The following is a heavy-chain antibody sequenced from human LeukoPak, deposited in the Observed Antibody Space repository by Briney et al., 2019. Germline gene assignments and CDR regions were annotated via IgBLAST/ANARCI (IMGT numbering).Heavy chain of an antibody. CDR1: GYSISSGYY. V-gene: IGHV4-38-2*02. Sequence: SETLSLTCTVSGYSISSGYYWGWIRQPPGKGLEWIGTIRHSGTTYYNPSLKSRGTISIDSSKDQFSLKRTSVTAADTAVVSCARAEGEIYYRSGSNNWFDPWGQGTLVTVSS. J-gene: IGHJ5*02. CDR3: ARAEGEIYYRSGSNNWFDP. CDR2: IRHSGTT. D-gene: IGHD3-10*01.